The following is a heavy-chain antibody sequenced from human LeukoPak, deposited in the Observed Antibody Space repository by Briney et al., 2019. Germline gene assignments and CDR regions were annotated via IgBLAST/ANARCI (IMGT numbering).Heavy chain of an antibody. D-gene: IGHD3-16*01. CDR3: TRSGFGGGVHFDY. CDR2: MNPNSGDT. Sequence: ASVKVSCKASGYAFTSYDINWVRQAAGQGLEWMGWMNPNSGDTGYVEKFQGRVTMTRDTSITTAYMELSSLRSEDTAVYYCTRSGFGGGVHFDYWGQGTPVTVSS. CDR1: GYAFTSYD. J-gene: IGHJ4*02. V-gene: IGHV1-8*01.